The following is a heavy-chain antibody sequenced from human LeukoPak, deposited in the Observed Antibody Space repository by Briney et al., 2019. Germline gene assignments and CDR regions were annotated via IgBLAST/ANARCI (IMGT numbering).Heavy chain of an antibody. J-gene: IGHJ6*02. CDR2: IRYDGSNK. D-gene: IGHD2-2*01. Sequence: PGGSLRLSCAASGFTFSSYGMHWVRQAPGKGLEWAAFIRYDGSNKYYADSVKGRFTISRDNSKNTLYLQMNSLRAEDTAVYYCAKDLVVPAAMYKTYYYYYGMDVWGQGTTVTVSS. V-gene: IGHV3-30*02. CDR1: GFTFSSYG. CDR3: AKDLVVPAAMYKTYYYYYGMDV.